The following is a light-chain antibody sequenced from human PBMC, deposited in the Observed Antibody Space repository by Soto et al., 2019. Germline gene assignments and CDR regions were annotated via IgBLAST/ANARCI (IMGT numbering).Light chain of an antibody. Sequence: QAVVTQPPSASGTPGQRVTISCSGSSSNIGSNYVYWYQQLPGTAPKLLIYSNNQRPSGVPDRFSGSKSGTSASLAISGLRSEDEAEYYCAAWDDSLSGWVFGGGTKVTVL. J-gene: IGLJ3*02. CDR3: AAWDDSLSGWV. V-gene: IGLV1-47*02. CDR1: SSNIGSNY. CDR2: SNN.